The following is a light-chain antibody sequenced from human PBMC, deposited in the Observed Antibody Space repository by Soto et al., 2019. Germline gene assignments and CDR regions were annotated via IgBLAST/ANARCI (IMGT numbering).Light chain of an antibody. Sequence: EIVLTQSPGTLSSSPGARATLSCRATRSVSSRYLAWYQQRPGQAPRLLIYGAFSRATGIPDRFSGSLSGTEFALTASRLDSGDFAVYLCQQYGRSPLTFGAGTKVEIK. CDR2: GAF. CDR3: QQYGRSPLT. J-gene: IGKJ4*01. CDR1: RSVSSRY. V-gene: IGKV3-20*01.